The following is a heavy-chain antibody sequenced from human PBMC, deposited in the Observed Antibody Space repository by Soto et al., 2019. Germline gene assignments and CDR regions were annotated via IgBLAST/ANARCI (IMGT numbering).Heavy chain of an antibody. J-gene: IGHJ5*02. CDR3: ARGIVVVAGYNWFDP. V-gene: IGHV4-39*01. CDR2: IYYSGST. CDR1: GGSISSSSYY. Sequence: SETLSLTCTVSGGSISSSSYYWGWIRQPPGKGLEWIGSIYYSGSTYYNPSLKSRVTISVDTSKNQFSLKLSSVTAADTAVYYCARGIVVVAGYNWFDPWGQGTLVTVSS. D-gene: IGHD2-15*01.